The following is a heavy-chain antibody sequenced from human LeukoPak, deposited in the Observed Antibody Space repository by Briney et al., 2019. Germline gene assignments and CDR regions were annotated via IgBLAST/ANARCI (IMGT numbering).Heavy chain of an antibody. CDR1: GGSISSYH. CDR2: IYGSGNI. J-gene: IGHJ4*02. CDR3: AATRATQLRVLDY. Sequence: PSETLSLTCTVSGGSISSYHWSWIRQPPGKRLEWIGSIYGSGNINYNPSLKSRVTISVDTSKNQFSLKLSSVTAADTAVYYCAATRATQLRVLDYWGQGTLVTVSS. V-gene: IGHV4-4*08. D-gene: IGHD1-26*01.